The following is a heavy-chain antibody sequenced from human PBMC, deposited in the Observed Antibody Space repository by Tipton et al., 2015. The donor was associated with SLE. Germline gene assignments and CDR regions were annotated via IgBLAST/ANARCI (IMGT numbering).Heavy chain of an antibody. J-gene: IGHJ4*02. CDR3: ARGGDLDY. V-gene: IGHV4-34*01. CDR2: IKHSGST. D-gene: IGHD3-10*01. Sequence: TLSLTCAVYGGSFSGYYWSWIRQPPGKGLEWIGEIKHSGSTNYNPSLKSRVTISVDTSKNQFSLKLSSVTAADTAVYYCARGGDLDYWGQGTLVTVSS. CDR1: GGSFSGYY.